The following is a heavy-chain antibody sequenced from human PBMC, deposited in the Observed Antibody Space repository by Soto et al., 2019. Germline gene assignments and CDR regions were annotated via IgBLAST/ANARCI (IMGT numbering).Heavy chain of an antibody. J-gene: IGHJ4*02. CDR2: IYHTGTT. CDR3: ARVRTVGMSGSPGDY. D-gene: IGHD3-10*01. CDR1: GYAISSGFY. Sequence: XETLALTCDVSGYAISSGFYWAWIRQPPGKRLEWIGNIYHTGTTYYNPSLKSRVTMSVDTSKNQFSLRLSSVTAADTAVFYCARVRTVGMSGSPGDYWGQGNLVTVSS. V-gene: IGHV4-38-2*01.